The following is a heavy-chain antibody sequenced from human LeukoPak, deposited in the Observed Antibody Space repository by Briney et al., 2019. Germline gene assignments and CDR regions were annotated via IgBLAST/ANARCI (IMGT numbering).Heavy chain of an antibody. Sequence: PGGSLTLSCAASGFTFSSDGLHWGRHAPGKGLEWVAVMSYDGSNKYYADSVKGRFTISRDNSKNTLYLQMNNLRAEDTAVYYCAKGAYYGSGQKGYWGQGTLVTVSS. CDR1: GFTFSSDG. CDR3: AKGAYYGSGQKGY. V-gene: IGHV3-30*18. CDR2: MSYDGSNK. J-gene: IGHJ4*02. D-gene: IGHD3-10*01.